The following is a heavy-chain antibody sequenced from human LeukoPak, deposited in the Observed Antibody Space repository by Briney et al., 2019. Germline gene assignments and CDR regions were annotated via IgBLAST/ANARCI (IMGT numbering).Heavy chain of an antibody. CDR1: GLPHCTYA. J-gene: IGHJ4*02. D-gene: IGHD2-8*01. V-gene: IGHV3-23*01. CDR2: IRPDGHRL. Sequence: RGSLRLSCAPSGLPHCTYAITCVRHGPGKGGVCVSAIRPDGHRLHSATSVRGRYIISRDNPQHTVYLHINGLRVQDTAVHYGTREQSGTSGCYTVDYWGQGTLVTVSS. CDR3: TREQSGTSGCYTVDY.